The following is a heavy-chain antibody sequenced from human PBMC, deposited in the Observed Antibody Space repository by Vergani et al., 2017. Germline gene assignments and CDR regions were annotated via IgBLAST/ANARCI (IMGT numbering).Heavy chain of an antibody. CDR2: ISGSGGST. CDR3: AKARYMITFGGVLS. CDR1: GFTFSSYA. V-gene: IGHV3-23*01. D-gene: IGHD3-16*01. Sequence: EVQLLESGGGLVQPGGSLRLSCAASGFTFSSYAMSWVRQAPGKGLEWVSAISGSGGSTYYADSVKGRFTISRDNSKNTLYLQINSLRAEDTGVYYCAKARYMITFGGVLSWGQGTLVTVSS. J-gene: IGHJ4*02.